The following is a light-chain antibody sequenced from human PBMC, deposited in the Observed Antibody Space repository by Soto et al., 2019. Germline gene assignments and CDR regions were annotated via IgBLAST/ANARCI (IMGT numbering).Light chain of an antibody. V-gene: IGKV3-20*01. J-gene: IGKJ1*01. CDR2: DVY. Sequence: EIVLTQSPGTLSLSPGERAALSCRASRSLSSTSLAWYQQRPGQAPRLLIYDVYRRATGIPDRFSGSGSGTDFPLTINRLEPDDFAVYYCQQYGSSPRTFGQGTKVEIK. CDR3: QQYGSSPRT. CDR1: RSLSSTS.